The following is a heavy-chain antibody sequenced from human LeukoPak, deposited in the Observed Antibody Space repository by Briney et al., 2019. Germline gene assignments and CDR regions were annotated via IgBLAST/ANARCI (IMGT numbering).Heavy chain of an antibody. V-gene: IGHV1-69*05. J-gene: IGHJ6*03. Sequence: SVKVSCKASGGTFSSYAISWVRQAPGQGLEWMGGIIPIFGTANYAQKFQGRVTITRNTSISTAYMELSSLRSEDTAVYYCARRGTHYYYYYMDVWGKGTTVTVSS. CDR2: IIPIFGTA. D-gene: IGHD3-16*01. CDR3: ARRGTHYYYYYMDV. CDR1: GGTFSSYA.